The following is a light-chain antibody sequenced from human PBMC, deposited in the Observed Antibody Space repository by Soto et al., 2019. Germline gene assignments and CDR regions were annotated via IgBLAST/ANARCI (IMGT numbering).Light chain of an antibody. CDR2: GAS. CDR1: QSVSSN. J-gene: IGKJ1*01. V-gene: IGKV3-15*01. CDR3: HQYNNWPVT. Sequence: ERVMTQSPATLSASPGERATLSCRASQSVSSNLAWYQQKPGQAPRLLIYGASTRATGIPARFSGSGSGTEFTLTISSLQSEDFAVYYCHQYNNWPVTFGQGTKV.